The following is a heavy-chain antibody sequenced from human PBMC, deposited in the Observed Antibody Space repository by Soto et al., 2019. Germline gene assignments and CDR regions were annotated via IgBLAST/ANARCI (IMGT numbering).Heavy chain of an antibody. D-gene: IGHD3-3*01. CDR2: ISGGGGST. J-gene: IGHJ5*02. Sequence: PAWAIRLSWAASRLTFISYAMSWVRQNTGKGLEWVSAISGGGGSTYYADSVKGRFTISRDNAKNSLYLQMDSLRPEDTAVYHCARAGGYDFWSLFDPSGQGTLVTVSA. CDR3: ARAGGYDFWSLFDP. CDR1: RLTFISYA. V-gene: IGHV3-23*01.